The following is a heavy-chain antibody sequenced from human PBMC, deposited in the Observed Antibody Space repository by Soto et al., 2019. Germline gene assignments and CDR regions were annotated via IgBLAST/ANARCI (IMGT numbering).Heavy chain of an antibody. V-gene: IGHV4-39*01. CDR3: ARLPSRHLVDY. Sequence: SLTCTVSGSSINSSGYYWGWIRQPPGKGLEWIGSMFYGVSTYYNPSLKSRVTVSVDTSKNQFSLNLRSVTAADTAVYYCARLPSRHLVDYWGQGTLVTVSS. J-gene: IGHJ4*02. CDR2: MFYGVST. CDR1: GSSINSSGYY. D-gene: IGHD3-3*02.